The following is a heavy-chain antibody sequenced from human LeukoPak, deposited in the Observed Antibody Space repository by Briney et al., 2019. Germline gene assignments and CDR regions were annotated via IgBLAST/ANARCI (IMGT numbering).Heavy chain of an antibody. CDR1: GFTFSSYS. V-gene: IGHV3-21*01. J-gene: IGHJ4*02. Sequence: GGSLRLSCAASGFTFSSYSMNWVRQAPGKGLEWVSSISSSSSYIYYADSVKGRFTISRDNAKNSLYLQMNSLRAEDTAVYYCARVPLIGSSGWSYYFDYWGQGTLVTVSS. CDR2: ISSSSSYI. CDR3: ARVPLIGSSGWSYYFDY. D-gene: IGHD6-19*01.